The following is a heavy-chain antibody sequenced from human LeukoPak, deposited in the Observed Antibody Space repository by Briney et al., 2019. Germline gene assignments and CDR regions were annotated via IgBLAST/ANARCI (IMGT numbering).Heavy chain of an antibody. D-gene: IGHD1-1*01. J-gene: IGHJ3*02. V-gene: IGHV3-53*01. CDR2: LDIGGNT. CDR1: GFTVSINY. Sequence: PGGSLRLSCAASGFTVSINYMSWVRQAPGKGLEWVSVLDIGGNTYYADSVKGRFAISRDTSKNTLYLQLNSLRVEDTAVYYCRAWIDSFDIWGQGTVVTVSS. CDR3: RAWIDSFDI.